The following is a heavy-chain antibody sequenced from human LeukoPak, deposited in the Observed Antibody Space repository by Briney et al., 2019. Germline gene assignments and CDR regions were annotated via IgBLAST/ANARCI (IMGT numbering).Heavy chain of an antibody. CDR3: ARLLAVAGYHDAFDI. CDR2: IYYSGST. Sequence: SETLSLTCTVSGGSISSYYWSWIRQPPGKGLEWIGYIYYSGSTNYNPSLKSRVTISVDTSKNQFSLKLSSVTAADTAAYYCARLLAVAGYHDAFDIWGQGTMVTVSS. J-gene: IGHJ3*02. D-gene: IGHD6-19*01. CDR1: GGSISSYY. V-gene: IGHV4-59*08.